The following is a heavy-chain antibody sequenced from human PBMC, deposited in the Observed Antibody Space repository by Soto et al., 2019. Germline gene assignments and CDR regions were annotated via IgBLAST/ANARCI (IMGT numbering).Heavy chain of an antibody. J-gene: IGHJ6*02. CDR3: VRDGRFLEWFTITTMAGGMDV. Sequence: QVQLVQSGAEVKKPGASVKVSCKASGYTFTGYYMHWVRQAPGQGLEWMGWINPNSGGTNYAQKFQGWVTMTRDTSISTAYMELSRLRSDDTAVYYCVRDGRFLEWFTITTMAGGMDVWGQGTTVTVSS. CDR2: INPNSGGT. V-gene: IGHV1-2*04. CDR1: GYTFTGYY. D-gene: IGHD3-3*01.